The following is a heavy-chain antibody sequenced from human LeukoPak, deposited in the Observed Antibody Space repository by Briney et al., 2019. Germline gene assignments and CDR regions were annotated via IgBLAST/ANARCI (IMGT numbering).Heavy chain of an antibody. J-gene: IGHJ4*02. CDR3: ARRRATMRPRGYFDY. D-gene: IGHD5-12*01. V-gene: IGHV4-34*01. Sequence: SETLSLTCAVYGGSFSGYYWSWIRQPPGKGLEWIGEINHSGSTNYNPSLKSRVTISVDTSKNQFSLKLSSVTAADTAVYYCARRRATMRPRGYFDYWGQGTLVTVSS. CDR1: GGSFSGYY. CDR2: INHSGST.